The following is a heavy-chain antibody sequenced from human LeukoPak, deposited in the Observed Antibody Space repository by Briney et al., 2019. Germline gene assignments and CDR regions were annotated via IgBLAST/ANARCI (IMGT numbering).Heavy chain of an antibody. CDR3: AGYYFGTVIY. V-gene: IGHV3-53*01. Sequence: GGSLRLSCAASGFYVSGNYMSWVRQAPGKGLEWVSVLYTGGDTYYADSVKGRFTIPRDSSKNTLFLQMNSLRDDDTAVYYCAGYYFGTVIYWGQGTLVTVSS. CDR2: LYTGGDT. CDR1: GFYVSGNY. D-gene: IGHD3-10*01. J-gene: IGHJ4*02.